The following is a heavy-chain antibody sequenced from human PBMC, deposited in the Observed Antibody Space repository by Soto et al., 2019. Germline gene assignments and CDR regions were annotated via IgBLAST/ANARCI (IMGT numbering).Heavy chain of an antibody. CDR2: ISGSGGST. CDR1: GFTFSSYA. V-gene: IGHV3-23*01. CDR3: AKDRLNYDSSGYFDY. D-gene: IGHD3-22*01. J-gene: IGHJ4*02. Sequence: GGSLRLSCAASGFTFSSYAMSWVRQAPGRGLEWVSAISGSGGSTYYAESVKGRFTISRDNSKNTLYLQMNSLRAEDTAVYYCAKDRLNYDSSGYFDYWGQGTLVTVSS.